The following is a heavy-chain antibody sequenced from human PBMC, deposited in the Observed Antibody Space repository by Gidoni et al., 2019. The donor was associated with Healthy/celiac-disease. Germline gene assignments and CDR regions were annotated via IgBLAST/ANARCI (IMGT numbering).Heavy chain of an antibody. Sequence: QVQLQESGPGLVKPSETLSLTCTVSGGSISSYYWSWIRQPPGKGLEWIGYIYYSGSTNYNPSLKSRVTISVDTSKNQFSLKLSSVTAADTAVYYCARDITGTTNYFDYWGQGTLVTVSS. D-gene: IGHD1-7*01. CDR3: ARDITGTTNYFDY. J-gene: IGHJ4*02. CDR2: IYYSGST. CDR1: GGSISSYY. V-gene: IGHV4-59*01.